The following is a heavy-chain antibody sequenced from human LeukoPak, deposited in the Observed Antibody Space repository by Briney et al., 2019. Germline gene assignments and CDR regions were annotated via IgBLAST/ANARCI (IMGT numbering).Heavy chain of an antibody. CDR1: GGSISSTTYY. V-gene: IGHV4-39*01. D-gene: IGHD3-16*01. Sequence: SETLSLTCIVSGGSISSTTYYWGWIRQPPGKRLEWIGSIYYSGNTYYNPSLKSRVTISIDTSKNQFSLNLNSVTAADTALYSFARHYFGGNLPDYFNHWGQGTLVTVSS. CDR2: IYYSGNT. J-gene: IGHJ4*02. CDR3: ARHYFGGNLPDYFNH.